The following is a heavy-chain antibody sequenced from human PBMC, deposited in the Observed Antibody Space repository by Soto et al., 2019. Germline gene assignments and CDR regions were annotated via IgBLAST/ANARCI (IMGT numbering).Heavy chain of an antibody. Sequence: ASVKVSCKASGYTFTSYYMHWVRQAPGQGLEWMGIINPSGGSTSYAQKFQGRVTMTRDTSTSTVYMELSSLRSEDTAVYYCARGRYFDWPLKSDAFDIWGQGTMVTVSS. V-gene: IGHV1-46*01. CDR1: GYTFTSYY. J-gene: IGHJ3*02. CDR3: ARGRYFDWPLKSDAFDI. D-gene: IGHD3-9*01. CDR2: INPSGGST.